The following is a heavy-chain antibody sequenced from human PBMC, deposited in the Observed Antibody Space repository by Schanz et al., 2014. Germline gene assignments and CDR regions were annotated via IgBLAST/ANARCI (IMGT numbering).Heavy chain of an antibody. CDR3: AIIGVMVAVAGTRADY. CDR2: IYSGIGA. D-gene: IGHD6-19*01. V-gene: IGHV3-66*01. J-gene: IGHJ4*02. Sequence: EVQLVESGGGLVKPGGSLRLSCEASEFTFSSYKMNWVRQAPGKGLEWVSVIYSGIGAYYADSVKDRFTVSRDNSKNTVYLQMNRLRAEDTALYYCAIIGVMVAVAGTRADYWGQGTLVTVSS. CDR1: EFTFSSYK.